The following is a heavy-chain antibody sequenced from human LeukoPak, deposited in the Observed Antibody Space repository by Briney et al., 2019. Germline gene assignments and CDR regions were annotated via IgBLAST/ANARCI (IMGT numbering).Heavy chain of an antibody. D-gene: IGHD1-26*01. CDR3: AKRGSKWDLDN. Sequence: GRPLRLSCAASGFIFTSYAMHWVRQAPGKGLEWVAVISYDGSNKYYADSVKGRFTISKDTSKNTLYLQMSSLRAEDTAIYYCAKRGSKWDLDNWGQGTLVTVSS. V-gene: IGHV3-33*06. CDR2: ISYDGSNK. CDR1: GFIFTSYA. J-gene: IGHJ4*02.